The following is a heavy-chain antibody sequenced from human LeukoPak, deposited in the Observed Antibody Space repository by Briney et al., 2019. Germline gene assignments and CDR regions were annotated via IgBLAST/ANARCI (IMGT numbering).Heavy chain of an antibody. CDR2: INPNSGGT. J-gene: IGHJ4*02. Sequence: ASVKVSCKASGYTFTGYYMHWVRQAPGQGLEWMGRINPNSGGTNYAQKFQGRDTMTRDTSISTAYMELSRLRSDDTAVYYCARGGRIGYAIETYWGQGTLVTVSS. CDR1: GYTFTGYY. D-gene: IGHD5-18*01. V-gene: IGHV1-2*06. CDR3: ARGGRIGYAIETY.